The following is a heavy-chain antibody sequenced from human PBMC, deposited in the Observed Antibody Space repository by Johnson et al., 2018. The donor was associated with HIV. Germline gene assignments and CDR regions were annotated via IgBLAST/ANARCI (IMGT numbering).Heavy chain of an antibody. D-gene: IGHD6-13*01. J-gene: IGHJ3*02. CDR3: ARARRAAAALRAFDI. Sequence: QVQLVESGGGVVQPGRSLRLSCAASGFAFSSYAMHWVRQAPGKGLEWVAVISYDGTSKYQADSVKGRFTISRDNSKNTLFMQMNSLRGEDTAVYYCARARRAAAALRAFDIWGQGTMVTVSS. V-gene: IGHV3-30*04. CDR2: ISYDGTSK. CDR1: GFAFSSYA.